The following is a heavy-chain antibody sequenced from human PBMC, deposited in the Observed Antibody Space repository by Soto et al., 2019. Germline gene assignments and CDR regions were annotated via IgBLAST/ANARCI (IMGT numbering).Heavy chain of an antibody. V-gene: IGHV3-11*01. D-gene: IGHD6-13*01. J-gene: IGHJ6*02. CDR1: RFTFHYSN. CDR2: ISSSGSTI. CDR3: ARDRSSSSWYFHYYYYGMYF. Sequence: GGSLKLSCATDRFTFHYSNMRWIRQASGKGLEWVSYISSSGSTIYYADSVKGRFTISRDNAKNSLYLQMNSLRAEDTAVYYCARDRSSSSWYFHYYYYGMYFWGHGT.